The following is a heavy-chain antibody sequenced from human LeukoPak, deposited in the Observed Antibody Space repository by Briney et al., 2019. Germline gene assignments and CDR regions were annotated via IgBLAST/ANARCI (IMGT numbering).Heavy chain of an antibody. CDR1: GFTFSSYA. V-gene: IGHV3-21*01. Sequence: PGGSLRLSCAASGFTFSSYAMSWVRQAPGKGLEWVSSISSSSSYIYYADSVKGRFTISRDNAKNSLYLQMNSLRAEDTAVYYCARTYYYDSSGYHDAFDIWGQGTMVTVSS. J-gene: IGHJ3*02. CDR3: ARTYYYDSSGYHDAFDI. D-gene: IGHD3-22*01. CDR2: ISSSSSYI.